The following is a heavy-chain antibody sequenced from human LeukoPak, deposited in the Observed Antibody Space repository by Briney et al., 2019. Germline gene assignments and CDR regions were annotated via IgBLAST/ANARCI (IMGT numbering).Heavy chain of an antibody. CDR3: ARDRLHYVEYEKTFDH. CDR2: ISGSGGST. D-gene: IGHD4-17*01. CDR1: QFSFRSYG. J-gene: IGHJ4*02. Sequence: GGTLRLSCAASQFSFRSYGMNWVRQAPGKGLEWVSGISGSGGSTYYADSVKGRFTISRDNAKNSLYLQMNILRAEDTAVYYCARDRLHYVEYEKTFDHWGQGTLVTVSS. V-gene: IGHV3-23*01.